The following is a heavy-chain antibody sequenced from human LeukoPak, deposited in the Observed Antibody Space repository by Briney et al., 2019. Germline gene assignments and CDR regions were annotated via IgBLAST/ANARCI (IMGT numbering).Heavy chain of an antibody. Sequence: ASVKVSCKAPGYTFTGYYMHWVRQAPGQGLEWMGWINPNSGGTNYAQKFQGRVTMTKDTSISTAYMELSRLRSDDTAVYYCARYYYDSSGYYSAEYFQHWGQGTLVTVSS. D-gene: IGHD3-22*01. CDR2: INPNSGGT. J-gene: IGHJ1*01. V-gene: IGHV1-2*02. CDR3: ARYYYDSSGYYSAEYFQH. CDR1: GYTFTGYY.